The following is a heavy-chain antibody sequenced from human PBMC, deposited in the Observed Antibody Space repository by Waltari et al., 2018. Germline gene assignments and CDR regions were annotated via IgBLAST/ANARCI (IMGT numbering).Heavy chain of an antibody. V-gene: IGHV3-23*04. Sequence: EVQLVESGGGLVQPGGSLRLSCAASGFTFSSYAMCWVRQAPGKGLEWVSAISGSGGSTYYADSVKGRFTISRDNSKNTLYLQMNSLRAEDTAVYYCANRRGYIHAFDIWGQGTMVTVSS. J-gene: IGHJ3*02. D-gene: IGHD6-13*01. CDR1: GFTFSSYA. CDR2: ISGSGGST. CDR3: ANRRGYIHAFDI.